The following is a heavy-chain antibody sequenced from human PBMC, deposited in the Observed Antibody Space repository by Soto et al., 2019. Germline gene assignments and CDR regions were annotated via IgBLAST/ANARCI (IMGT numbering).Heavy chain of an antibody. D-gene: IGHD5-12*01. CDR2: ISGSGSGT. V-gene: IGHV3-23*01. CDR1: GFTFSSYV. J-gene: IGHJ4*02. CDR3: VKGRSGYDFDY. Sequence: EVQLLESGGGLVQPGGSLGLSCAASGFTFSSYVMSWVRQAPGKGLEWVSAISGSGSGTYYADSVKGRFTISRDNSKNTLHVQMNSLRAEDTAVYYCVKGRSGYDFDYWGQGTLVTVSS.